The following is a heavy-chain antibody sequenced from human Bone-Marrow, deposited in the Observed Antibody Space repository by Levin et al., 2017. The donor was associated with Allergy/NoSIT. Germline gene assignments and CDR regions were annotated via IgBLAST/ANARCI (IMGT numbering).Heavy chain of an antibody. Sequence: SETLSLTCTVSGGSISSYYWHWIRQSPGKGLEWIGNIYWTGRTKYNPSLKSRVTIAVDTSNNQFSLKLASMTAADTGVYFCARSGGGVRGVALGFWGQGTLVTVSS. V-gene: IGHV4-59*01. J-gene: IGHJ4*02. D-gene: IGHD3-10*01. CDR2: IYWTGRT. CDR1: GGSISSYY. CDR3: ARSGGGVRGVALGF.